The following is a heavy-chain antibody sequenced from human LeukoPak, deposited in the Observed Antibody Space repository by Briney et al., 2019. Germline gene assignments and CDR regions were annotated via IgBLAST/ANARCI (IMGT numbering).Heavy chain of an antibody. V-gene: IGHV3-48*01. Sequence: GGSLRLSCAASGFTFSTYSMNWVRQAPGKGLEWVSSISSSTTTIYYADSVKGRFTISRDNSKNTLYLQMNSLRVEDTAVYYCARGSLAVAGTRKRSDAFDIWGQGTMVTVSS. D-gene: IGHD6-19*01. CDR2: ISSSTTTI. J-gene: IGHJ3*02. CDR1: GFTFSTYS. CDR3: ARGSLAVAGTRKRSDAFDI.